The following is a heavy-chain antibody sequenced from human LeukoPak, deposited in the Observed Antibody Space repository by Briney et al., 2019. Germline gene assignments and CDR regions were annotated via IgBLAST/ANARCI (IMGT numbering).Heavy chain of an antibody. CDR1: GYTLTELS. J-gene: IGHJ4*02. V-gene: IGHV1-24*01. D-gene: IGHD5-18*01. CDR3: ATRLDLDTAFD. CDR2: FDPEDGET. Sequence: ASVKVSCKVSGYTLTELSMHWVRQAPGEGLEWMGGFDPEDGETIYAQKFQGRVTMTKDTSTDTAYMELSSLRSEDTAVYYCATRLDLDTAFDWGQGTLVTVSS.